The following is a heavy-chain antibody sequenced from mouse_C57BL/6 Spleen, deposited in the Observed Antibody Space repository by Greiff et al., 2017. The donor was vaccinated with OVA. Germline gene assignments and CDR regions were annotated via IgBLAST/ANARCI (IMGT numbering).Heavy chain of an antibody. CDR1: GYTFTSYW. CDR2: IYPGSGST. J-gene: IGHJ2*01. V-gene: IGHV1-55*01. CDR3: AREGGGPYYFDY. Sequence: QVQLQQPGAELVKPGASVKMSCKASGYTFTSYWITWVKQRPGQCLEWIGDIYPGSGSTNYNEKFKSKATLTVDTSSSTAYMQLSSLTSEDSAVYYCAREGGGPYYFDYWGQGTTLTVSS.